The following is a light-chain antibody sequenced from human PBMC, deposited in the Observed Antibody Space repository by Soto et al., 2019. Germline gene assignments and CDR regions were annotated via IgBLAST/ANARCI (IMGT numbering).Light chain of an antibody. CDR1: QSVSSY. CDR3: QQYKNWLTWT. CDR2: GAS. J-gene: IGKJ1*01. V-gene: IGKV3-15*01. Sequence: EIVTTQSPATLSVSPGERATLSCRASQSVSSYLAWYQQKPGQAPRLLIYGASTRATGIPARFSGSGSGTEFTLTISSLQSEDLAVYYCQQYKNWLTWTFGQGTKVDIK.